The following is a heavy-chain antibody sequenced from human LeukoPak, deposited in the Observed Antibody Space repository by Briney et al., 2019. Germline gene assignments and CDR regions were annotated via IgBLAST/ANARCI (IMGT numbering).Heavy chain of an antibody. CDR1: GFTFSSYG. V-gene: IGHV3-7*01. CDR2: IMQDGSEK. D-gene: IGHD2-2*01. Sequence: GGSLRLSCAASGFTFSSYGMSWLRQAPGKGLEWVANIMQDGSEKYYVDSVRGRFTISRDNAKNSLYLQMNSLRAEDTAVDYCARGWVDCSRSRCYAFDYWGQGTLVTVSS. CDR3: ARGWVDCSRSRCYAFDY. J-gene: IGHJ4*02.